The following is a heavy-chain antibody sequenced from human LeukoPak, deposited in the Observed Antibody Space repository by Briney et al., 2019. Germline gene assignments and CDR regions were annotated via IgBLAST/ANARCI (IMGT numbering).Heavy chain of an antibody. CDR1: GFTFSNAW. V-gene: IGHV3-15*01. J-gene: IGHJ4*02. Sequence: PGGSLRLSCAASGFTFSNAWMSWVRQAPGKGLEWVGRIKSKTDGGTTDYAAPVKGRFTISRDDSKNTLYLQMNSLKTEDTAVYYCTTDSYIDWLSSDFDYWGQGTLVTVSS. CDR3: TTDSYIDWLSSDFDY. CDR2: IKSKTDGGTT. D-gene: IGHD3-9*01.